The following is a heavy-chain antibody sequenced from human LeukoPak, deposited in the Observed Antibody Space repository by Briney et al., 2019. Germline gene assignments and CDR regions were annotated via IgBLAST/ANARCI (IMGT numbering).Heavy chain of an antibody. CDR3: ARSGNWGSVDD. CDR2: IKHSGST. V-gene: IGHV4-34*01. Sequence: PSETLSLTCAVYGGSFSGYYWSWIRQPPGKGREWIGEIKHSGSTNYSPSLKCRVTISVDTSENQFSLKLSSVTAPDTAVYYCARSGNWGSVDDWGQGTLVTVSS. J-gene: IGHJ4*02. CDR1: GGSFSGYY. D-gene: IGHD7-27*01.